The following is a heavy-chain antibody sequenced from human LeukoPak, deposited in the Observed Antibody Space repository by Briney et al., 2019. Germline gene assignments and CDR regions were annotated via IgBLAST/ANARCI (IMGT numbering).Heavy chain of an antibody. CDR3: ARTGLYGSGSYPYYYYYYMDV. CDR2: ISSSSSTI. J-gene: IGHJ6*03. V-gene: IGHV3-48*04. D-gene: IGHD3-10*01. Sequence: GGSLRLSCAASGFTFSSYSMNWVRQAPGKGLEWVSYISSSSSTIYYADSVKGRFTISRDNAKNTLYLQMNSLRAEDTAVYYCARTGLYGSGSYPYYYYYYMDVWGKGTTVTISS. CDR1: GFTFSSYS.